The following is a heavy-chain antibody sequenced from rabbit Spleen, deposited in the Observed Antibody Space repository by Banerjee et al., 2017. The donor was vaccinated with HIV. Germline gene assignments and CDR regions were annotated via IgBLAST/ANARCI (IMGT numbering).Heavy chain of an antibody. CDR3: ARDLVAVIGWNFNL. V-gene: IGHV1S40*01. Sequence: QSLEESGGDLVKPGASLTLTCTASGFSFSSRYYMCWVRQAPGKGLEWIACIYSGSSGDTYYASWAKGRFIMSRTSSTTVTLQMTSLTAADTATYFCARDLVAVIGWNFNLWGPGTLVTVS. CDR2: IYSGSSGDT. D-gene: IGHD1-1*01. CDR1: GFSFSSRYY. J-gene: IGHJ4*01.